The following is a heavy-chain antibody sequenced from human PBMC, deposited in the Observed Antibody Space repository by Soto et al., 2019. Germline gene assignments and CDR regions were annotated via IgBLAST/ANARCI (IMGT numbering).Heavy chain of an antibody. Sequence: GASVKVSCKASGYTFTSYDINWVRQATGQGLEWMGWMNPNSGNTGYAQKFQGRVTMTRNTSISTAYMELSSLRSEDTAVHYRARLGGSRDYYYYMDVWGKGTTVTVSS. CDR3: ARLGGSRDYYYYMDV. J-gene: IGHJ6*03. CDR2: MNPNSGNT. V-gene: IGHV1-8*01. CDR1: GYTFTSYD.